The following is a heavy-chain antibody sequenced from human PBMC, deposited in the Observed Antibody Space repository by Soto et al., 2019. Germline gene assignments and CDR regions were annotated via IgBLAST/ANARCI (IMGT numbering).Heavy chain of an antibody. D-gene: IGHD1-26*01. CDR3: ARKVGAAYYFDF. CDR1: GDSMTKYY. Sequence: QVQLQESGPGLVKPSETLSLTCTVSGDSMTKYYWSWIRQPAGKGLEWIWRIYTSGSNNYNPYLKSRVTMSIDTSNNHFSLKLKAVTAADTAVYYCARKVGAAYYFDFWGQGALVTVSS. J-gene: IGHJ4*02. V-gene: IGHV4-4*07. CDR2: IYTSGSN.